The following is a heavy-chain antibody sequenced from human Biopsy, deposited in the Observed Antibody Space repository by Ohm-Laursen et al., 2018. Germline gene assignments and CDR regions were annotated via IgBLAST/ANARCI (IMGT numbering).Heavy chain of an antibody. V-gene: IGHV3-23*01. CDR2: IGGSGGTT. D-gene: IGHD2-15*01. J-gene: IGHJ4*02. CDR3: ARARDDFVVVPAAFFDF. Sequence: SLRLSCTASGFTFNDFAMTWVRQAPGKGLEWVSAIGGSGGTTYYAGSVKGRFTISRDNSKNTLFLQMNNLRPEDTAAYFCARARDDFVVVPAAFFDFWGQGTLVTVSS. CDR1: GFTFNDFA.